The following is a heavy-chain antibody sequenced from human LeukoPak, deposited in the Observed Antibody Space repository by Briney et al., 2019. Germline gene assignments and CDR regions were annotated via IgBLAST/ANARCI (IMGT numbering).Heavy chain of an antibody. J-gene: IGHJ3*02. CDR3: ARADDYGDYSAFDI. Sequence: GGSLRLSCAASGFTVSSNYMSWVRQAPGKGLEWVSDLYSGGSTYYADYVKGRFTMSRDNSKNSLYLQMNSLRAEDTAVYYCARADDYGDYSAFDIGGQGTMVTVTA. CDR1: GFTVSSNY. D-gene: IGHD4-17*01. V-gene: IGHV3-53*01. CDR2: LYSGGST.